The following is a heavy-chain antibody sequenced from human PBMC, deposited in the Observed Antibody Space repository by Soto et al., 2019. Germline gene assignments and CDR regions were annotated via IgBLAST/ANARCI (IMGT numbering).Heavy chain of an antibody. CDR3: ARSGGGSGWL. D-gene: IGHD6-19*01. J-gene: IGHJ4*02. V-gene: IGHV4-61*08. CDR1: GDSVSTGDRY. CDR2: IYSSGST. Sequence: QVQLQESGPGLVKPSETLSLTCTVSGDSVSTGDRYWSWIRQPPGTALEWIAYIYSSGSTKYNPSLKSRVTISRDTSKNQLSLKMTSVTAEDTAVYYCARSGGGSGWLGGQGTLVTVSS.